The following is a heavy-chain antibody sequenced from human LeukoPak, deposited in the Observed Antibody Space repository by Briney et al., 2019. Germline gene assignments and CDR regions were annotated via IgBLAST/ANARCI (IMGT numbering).Heavy chain of an antibody. Sequence: SETLSLTCTVSGGSISSGSYYWSWIRQPAGKGLEWIGRIYTSGSTNYNPSLKSRVTISVDTSKNQFSLKLSSVTAADTAVSYCARGRGGNSGYFDIWGQGTMVTVSS. CDR1: GGSISSGSYY. J-gene: IGHJ3*02. CDR3: ARGRGGNSGYFDI. D-gene: IGHD4-23*01. CDR2: IYTSGST. V-gene: IGHV4-61*02.